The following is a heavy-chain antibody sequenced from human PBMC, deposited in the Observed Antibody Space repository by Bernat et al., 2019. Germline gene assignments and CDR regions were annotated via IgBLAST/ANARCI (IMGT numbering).Heavy chain of an antibody. D-gene: IGHD6-19*01. Sequence: QLQLQESGPGLVKTSETLSLTCTVSGGSVSSTNYYWAWIRQPPGKGLEWIVTVYYGGTTYYNPSLKSRVTISVDTSKNQFSLKLSSVTAADTAVYYCIMVAGTDGYFDYWGQGTLVTVSS. CDR3: IMVAGTDGYFDY. J-gene: IGHJ4*02. CDR1: GGSVSSTNYY. CDR2: VYYGGTT. V-gene: IGHV4-39*01.